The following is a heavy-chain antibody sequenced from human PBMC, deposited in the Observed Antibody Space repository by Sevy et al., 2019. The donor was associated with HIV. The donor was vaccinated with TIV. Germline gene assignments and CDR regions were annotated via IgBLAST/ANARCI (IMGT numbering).Heavy chain of an antibody. V-gene: IGHV3-30*02. D-gene: IGHD2-15*01. CDR1: GFTFSSYG. CDR2: IRYDGSNK. CDR3: AKAPPGHCSSGSCPRAYYYYGMDV. Sequence: GGSLRLSCAASGFTFSSYGMHWVRQAPGKGLEWVAFIRYDGSNKYYADSVEGRFTISRDNSKNTLYLQMNSLRAEDTAVYYCAKAPPGHCSSGSCPRAYYYYGMDVWGQGTTVTVSS. J-gene: IGHJ6*02.